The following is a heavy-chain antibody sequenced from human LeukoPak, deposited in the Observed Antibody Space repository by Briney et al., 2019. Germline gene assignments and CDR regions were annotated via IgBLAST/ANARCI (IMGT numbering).Heavy chain of an antibody. CDR3: ARYSNGWFDP. V-gene: IGHV4-34*01. J-gene: IGHJ5*02. D-gene: IGHD4-11*01. CDR2: INHSGST. CDR1: GGSFSGYY. Sequence: SETLSLTCAVYGGSFSGYYWSWIRQPPGKGLEWIGEINHSGSTNYNPSLKSRVTISVDTFKNQFSLKLSSVTAADTAVYYCARYSNGWFDPWGQGTLVTVSS.